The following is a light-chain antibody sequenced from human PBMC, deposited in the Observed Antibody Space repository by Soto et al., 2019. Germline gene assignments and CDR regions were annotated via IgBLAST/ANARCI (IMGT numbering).Light chain of an antibody. CDR3: QQYGSSLLT. V-gene: IGKV3-20*01. Sequence: ELVLTQSPGTLPLSPGERATLSCRASQSVSSSYLAWYQQKPGQAPRLLIYGASSRATGIPDRFSGSGSGTDFTLTISRVEPEDFAVYYCQQYGSSLLTFGGGTKVESK. CDR1: QSVSSSY. CDR2: GAS. J-gene: IGKJ4*01.